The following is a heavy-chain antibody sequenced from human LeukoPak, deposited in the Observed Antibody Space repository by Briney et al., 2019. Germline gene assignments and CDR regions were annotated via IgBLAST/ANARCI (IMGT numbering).Heavy chain of an antibody. Sequence: ASETLSLTCAVYGGSFSGYYWSWIRQPPGKGLEWIGEINHSGSTNYNPSLKSRVTISVDTSKNQFSLKLSSVTAADTAVYYCATQTRCSGGICYLYYYYGMDVWGQGTTVTVSS. D-gene: IGHD2-15*01. J-gene: IGHJ6*02. CDR3: ATQTRCSGGICYLYYYYGMDV. CDR2: INHSGST. CDR1: GGSFSGYY. V-gene: IGHV4-34*01.